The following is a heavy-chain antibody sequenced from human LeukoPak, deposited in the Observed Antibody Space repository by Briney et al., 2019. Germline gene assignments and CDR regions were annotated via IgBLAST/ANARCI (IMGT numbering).Heavy chain of an antibody. V-gene: IGHV4-34*01. CDR1: GGSFSGYY. CDR2: INHSGST. Sequence: SETLSLTCAVYGGSFSGYYWSWIRQPPGKGLEWIGEINHSGSTNYNPSLKSRVTISVDTSKNQFSLKLSSVTAADTAVYYCARSYCSSTSCHVGWFDPWGQGTLVTVSS. J-gene: IGHJ5*02. D-gene: IGHD2-2*01. CDR3: ARSYCSSTSCHVGWFDP.